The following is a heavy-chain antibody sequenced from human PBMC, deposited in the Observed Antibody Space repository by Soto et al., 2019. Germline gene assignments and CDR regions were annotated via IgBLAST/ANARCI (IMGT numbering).Heavy chain of an antibody. CDR2: INHSGST. CDR3: ARDNRY. Sequence: QVQLQQWGAGLLKPSETLSLTCAVYGWSFSGYYWSWIRQPPGKGLEWLGEINHSGSTNYNPSRKSRVTIAGDMSKKQFPLKLRSVSAADTAVYYCARDNRYWGQGILVTVSS. CDR1: GWSFSGYY. V-gene: IGHV4-34*01. J-gene: IGHJ4*02.